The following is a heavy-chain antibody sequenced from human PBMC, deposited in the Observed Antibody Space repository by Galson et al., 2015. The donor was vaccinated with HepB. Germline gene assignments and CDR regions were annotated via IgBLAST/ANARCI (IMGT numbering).Heavy chain of an antibody. CDR1: GYTFTSYY. CDR3: AREMREVIDYDAFDI. D-gene: IGHD3-16*02. J-gene: IGHJ3*02. V-gene: IGHV1-46*03. Sequence: SCKASGYTFTSYYMHWVRQAPGHGLAWMGIINTSGGSTSYAQKFQGRVTMTSDTSTSTVYMGLSSLRSEDTAVYYCAREMREVIDYDAFDIWGQGTMVTVSS. CDR2: INTSGGST.